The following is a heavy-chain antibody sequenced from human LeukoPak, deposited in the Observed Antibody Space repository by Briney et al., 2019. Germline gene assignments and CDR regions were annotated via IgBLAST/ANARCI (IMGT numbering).Heavy chain of an antibody. J-gene: IGHJ4*02. D-gene: IGHD3-10*01. V-gene: IGHV1-3*01. CDR1: GYSFSTYA. Sequence: ASVKVSCMPSGYSFSTYAMQWVRQAPGQRLEWMGWINVGNGNTKYSQKFQGRVTLTRDTSASTAYMELSSLRSEDTAVYYCARDNGDYYGSGSFDYWGQGTLVTVSS. CDR2: INVGNGNT. CDR3: ARDNGDYYGSGSFDY.